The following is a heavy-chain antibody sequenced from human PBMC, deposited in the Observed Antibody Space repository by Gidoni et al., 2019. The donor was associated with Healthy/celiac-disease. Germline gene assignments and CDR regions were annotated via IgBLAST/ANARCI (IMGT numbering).Heavy chain of an antibody. Sequence: QVQLQESGPGLVKPSQTLSLTCTVSGGSIGSGSYYWSWIRQPAGKGLEWIGRIYTSGSTNYNPSLKSRVTISVDTSKNQFSLKLSSVTAADTAVYYCARARGFYAFDIWGQGTMVTVSS. V-gene: IGHV4-61*02. CDR1: GGSIGSGSYY. CDR2: IYTSGST. CDR3: ARARGFYAFDI. J-gene: IGHJ3*02.